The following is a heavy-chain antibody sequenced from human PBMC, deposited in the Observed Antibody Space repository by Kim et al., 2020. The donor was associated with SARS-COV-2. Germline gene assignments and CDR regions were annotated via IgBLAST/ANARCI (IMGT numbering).Heavy chain of an antibody. CDR3: ARDRGSYTPYFDY. Sequence: SVKVSCKASGGTFSSYAISWVRQAPGQGLEWMGGIIPIFGTANYAQKFQGRVTITADESTSTAYMELSSLRSEDTAVYYCARDRGSYTPYFDYWGQGTLVTVSS. V-gene: IGHV1-69*13. J-gene: IGHJ4*02. CDR1: GGTFSSYA. D-gene: IGHD3-16*01. CDR2: IIPIFGTA.